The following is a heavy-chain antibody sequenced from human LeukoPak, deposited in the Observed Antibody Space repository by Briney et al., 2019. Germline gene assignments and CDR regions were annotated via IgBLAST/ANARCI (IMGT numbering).Heavy chain of an antibody. CDR3: ARGGISSVVAATPDYFDY. CDR2: INHSGST. D-gene: IGHD2-15*01. Sequence: SETLSRTCAVYGGSFSGYYWSWIRQPPGKGLEWIGEINHSGSTSYNPSLKSRVTISVDTSKNQFSLKLSSVTAADTTVYYCARGGISSVVAATPDYFDYWGQGTLVTVSS. J-gene: IGHJ4*02. CDR1: GGSFSGYY. V-gene: IGHV4-34*01.